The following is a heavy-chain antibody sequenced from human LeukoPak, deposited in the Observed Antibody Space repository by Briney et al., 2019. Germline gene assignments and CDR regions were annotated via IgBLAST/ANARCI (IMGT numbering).Heavy chain of an antibody. CDR1: GFTFSSYW. Sequence: PGGSLRLSCAASGFTFSSYWMHWVRQAPGKGLVWVSRINSDGSSTSYADSVKGRFTISRDNAKNTLYLQTNSLRADDTAVYYCARGGPRGYSYEAIDYWGQGTLVTVSS. D-gene: IGHD5-18*01. CDR3: ARGGPRGYSYEAIDY. J-gene: IGHJ4*02. CDR2: INSDGSST. V-gene: IGHV3-74*01.